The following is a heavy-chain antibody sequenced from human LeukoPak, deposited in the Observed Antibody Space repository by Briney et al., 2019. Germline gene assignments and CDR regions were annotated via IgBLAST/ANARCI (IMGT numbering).Heavy chain of an antibody. V-gene: IGHV4-59*01. J-gene: IGHJ4*02. CDR1: GGSISSYY. Sequence: PSETLSLTCTVSGGSISSYYWSWIRQPPGKGLEWIGYIHYSGSTNYNPSLKSRVTISVDTSKNQFSLKLRSVTAADTAVYYCARYYCSSTTCYYFDYWGQGTLVTVSS. D-gene: IGHD2-2*01. CDR3: ARYYCSSTTCYYFDY. CDR2: IHYSGST.